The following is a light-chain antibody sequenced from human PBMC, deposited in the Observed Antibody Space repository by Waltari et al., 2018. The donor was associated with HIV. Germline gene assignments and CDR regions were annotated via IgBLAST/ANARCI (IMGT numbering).Light chain of an antibody. CDR3: GTWDSSLSAVV. J-gene: IGLJ2*01. V-gene: IGLV1-51*01. CDR1: SSNIGNNY. CDR2: DNN. Sequence: VLTQPPSVSAAPGQKVTISCSGSSSNIGNNYVSWYQQLPGTAPKLLIYDNNKRPSGIPDRFSGSKSGTSATLGITGLQTGDEADYYCGTWDSSLSAVVFGGGTKLTVL.